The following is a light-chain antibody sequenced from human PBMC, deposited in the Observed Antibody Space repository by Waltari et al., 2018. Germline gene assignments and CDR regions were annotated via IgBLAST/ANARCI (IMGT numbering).Light chain of an antibody. CDR3: QQYNNWPFT. CDR1: QTVSSN. J-gene: IGKJ5*01. V-gene: IGKV3-15*01. Sequence: EMVMTQSPATLSLSPGEGATLSCRASQTVSSNLAWYQQKPGQAPRLLIYGASTRATGIPARFSGSGSVTDFTLTISSLQSEDFAVYYCQQYNNWPFTFGQGTRLEIK. CDR2: GAS.